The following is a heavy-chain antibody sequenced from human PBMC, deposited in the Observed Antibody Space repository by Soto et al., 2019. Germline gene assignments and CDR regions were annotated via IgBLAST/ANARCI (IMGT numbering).Heavy chain of an antibody. CDR1: GFSFSPYA. D-gene: IGHD6-6*01. CDR3: VKHAEYQLVSWFDP. CDR2: ISAGGGSP. J-gene: IGHJ5*02. Sequence: EVQVLESGGGLVQPGVSLRLSCAASGFSFSPYAMSWVRQAPGKGLEWVSGISAGGGSPFIADSVKGRFIISRDNAKDTLYLQMNSLTVEDTAIYYFVKHAEYQLVSWFDPGGQGTLVTVPS. V-gene: IGHV3-23*01.